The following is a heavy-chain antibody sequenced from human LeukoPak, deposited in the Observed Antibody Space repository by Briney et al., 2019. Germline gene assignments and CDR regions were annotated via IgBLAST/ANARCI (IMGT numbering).Heavy chain of an antibody. J-gene: IGHJ6*02. CDR1: GFTFSSYD. Sequence: GGSLRLSCAASGFTFSSYDMHWVRQATGKGLEWVSAIGTAGDTYYPGSVKGRFTISRENAKNSLYLQMNSLRAGDTAVYYCARDLGYSSGQYGMTSGAKGPRSPSP. D-gene: IGHD6-19*01. CDR3: ARDLGYSSGQYGMTS. V-gene: IGHV3-13*01. CDR2: IGTAGDT.